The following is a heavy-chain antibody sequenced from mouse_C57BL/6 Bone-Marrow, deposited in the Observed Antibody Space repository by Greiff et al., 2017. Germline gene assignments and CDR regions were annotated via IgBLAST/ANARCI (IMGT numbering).Heavy chain of an antibody. V-gene: IGHV5-6*01. Sequence: EVHLVESGGDLVKPGGSLKLSCAASGFTFSSYGMSWVRQTPDKRLEWVATISSGGSYTYYPESVKGRFTISRDNAKNTLYLQMSSLKSEDTAMYYCARHNLYYAMDYWGQGTSVTVSS. CDR3: ARHNLYYAMDY. CDR1: GFTFSSYG. J-gene: IGHJ4*01. CDR2: ISSGGSYT.